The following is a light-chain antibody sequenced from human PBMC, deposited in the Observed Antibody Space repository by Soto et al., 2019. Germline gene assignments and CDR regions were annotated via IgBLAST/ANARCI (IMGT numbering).Light chain of an antibody. CDR1: QGISSW. CDR3: QQGYTFRFI. V-gene: IGKV1-12*02. J-gene: IGKJ2*01. Sequence: DIQMTQSPSSVSASVGDRVTITCRASQGISSWLAWYPQKPGKAPKLLISAASTLQSGVPSRFSGSGSRTDFTLTIGSLQPEDFATYFYQQGYTFRFIFGQGNKREIK. CDR2: AAS.